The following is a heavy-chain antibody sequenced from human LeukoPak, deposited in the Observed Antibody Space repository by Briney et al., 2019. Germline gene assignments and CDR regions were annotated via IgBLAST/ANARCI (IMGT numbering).Heavy chain of an antibody. D-gene: IGHD3-10*01. CDR3: ARKTMVRGGEYYYGMDV. Sequence: ASVKVSCKASGYTFTGYYMHWVRQAPGQGLEWMGWINPNSGGTNYAQKFQGWVTMTRDTSISTAYMELSRLRSDDTAVYYCARKTMVRGGEYYYGMDVWGKGTTVTVSS. J-gene: IGHJ6*04. V-gene: IGHV1-2*04. CDR1: GYTFTGYY. CDR2: INPNSGGT.